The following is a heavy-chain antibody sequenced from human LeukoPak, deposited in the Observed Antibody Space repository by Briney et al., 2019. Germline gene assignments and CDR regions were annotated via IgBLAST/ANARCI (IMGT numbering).Heavy chain of an antibody. D-gene: IGHD5-18*01. V-gene: IGHV3-23*01. J-gene: IGHJ4*02. Sequence: GGSLRLSCAASGFTFSSYAMSWVRQAPGKGLEWVSAISGSGGSTYYADSVKGRFTISRDNSKNTLYLQMNSLGAEDTAVYYCAKDRRIQLWTTGRTPLLFDYWGQGTLVTVSS. CDR3: AKDRRIQLWTTGRTPLLFDY. CDR1: GFTFSSYA. CDR2: ISGSGGST.